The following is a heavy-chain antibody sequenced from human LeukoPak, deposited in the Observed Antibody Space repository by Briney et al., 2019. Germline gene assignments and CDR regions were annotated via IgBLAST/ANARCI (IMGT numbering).Heavy chain of an antibody. D-gene: IGHD2-21*02. V-gene: IGHV1-2*02. CDR2: MKLNTGVT. Sequence: GASVKVSCKPSGYPLSDYSIHWVRLAPGQGLEWMGLMKLNTGVTNSAQKFQGRLTMTRDTSMSAAYMEMSRLKDDDTAMYYCAILTRRVVETPHVFDFWGQGTMVIVSS. J-gene: IGHJ3*01. CDR1: GYPLSDYS. CDR3: AILTRRVVETPHVFDF.